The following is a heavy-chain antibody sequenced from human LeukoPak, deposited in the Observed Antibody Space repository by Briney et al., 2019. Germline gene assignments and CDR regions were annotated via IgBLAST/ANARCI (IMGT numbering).Heavy chain of an antibody. CDR2: TSGSGGTK. D-gene: IGHD3-22*01. CDR1: GFTFSNYA. CDR3: AKFPSYDSSGHDGFDV. V-gene: IGHV3-23*01. Sequence: PGGSLRLSCAASGFTFSNYAMHWVRQSPGKGLEWVSATSGSGGTKFYADSVKGRFTISRDNSKDTLYLQMNSLRAEDTAIYYCAKFPSYDSSGHDGFDVWGQGTRVTVSS. J-gene: IGHJ3*01.